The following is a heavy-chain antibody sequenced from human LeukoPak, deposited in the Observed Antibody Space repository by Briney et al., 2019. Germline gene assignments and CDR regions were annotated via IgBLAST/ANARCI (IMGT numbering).Heavy chain of an antibody. CDR1: GGSISSYY. Sequence: SETLSLTCTVSGGSISSYYWRWIRQSPGKGLEWIGDFYYSGSTNYNPSRKSRVTISVDTSKNQFSLRLISVTAADTAVYYSARLASGSYGPLTPFDYWGQGTLVTVSS. CDR3: ARLASGSYGPLTPFDY. V-gene: IGHV4-59*08. J-gene: IGHJ4*02. CDR2: FYYSGST. D-gene: IGHD1-26*01.